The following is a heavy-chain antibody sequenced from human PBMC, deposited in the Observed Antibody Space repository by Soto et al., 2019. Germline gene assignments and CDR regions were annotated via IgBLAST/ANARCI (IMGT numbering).Heavy chain of an antibody. CDR1: GDSFTTFW. V-gene: IGHV5-10-1*01. Sequence: ESLKISFNVSGDSFTTFWISWVRQIPEKGLEWMGRLDPADSFTNYSPSFQGHVTISVDKSINTAYLQWSSLKASDTAIYYCARHLYDNRNYLDALDVWGQGTMVTVSS. J-gene: IGHJ3*01. CDR2: LDPADSFT. D-gene: IGHD3-22*01. CDR3: ARHLYDNRNYLDALDV.